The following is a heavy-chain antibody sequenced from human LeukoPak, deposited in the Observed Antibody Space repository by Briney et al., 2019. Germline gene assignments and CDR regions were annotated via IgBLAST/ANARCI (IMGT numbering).Heavy chain of an antibody. CDR3: AKAVAAAPRGSYFDY. J-gene: IGHJ4*02. V-gene: IGHV3-23*01. Sequence: GQSLRLSCAAAGFTFSSYSISWVRQDPGKGLESVSAISGVGGSTYYADSVKGRFTISRDNSKNTLYLQMNSLRAEDTAVYYCAKAVAAAPRGSYFDYWGQGTLVTVSS. CDR2: ISGVGGST. D-gene: IGHD6-13*01. CDR1: GFTFSSYS.